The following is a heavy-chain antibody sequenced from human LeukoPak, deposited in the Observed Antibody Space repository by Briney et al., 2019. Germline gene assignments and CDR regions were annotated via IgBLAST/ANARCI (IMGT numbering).Heavy chain of an antibody. D-gene: IGHD6-6*01. Sequence: GGSLRLSCAASGFTFSSYSMNWVRQAPGKGLEWVSYISSSSSTIYYADSVKGRFTISRDNAKNSLYLQMNSLRDEDTAVYYCARDREIAARLSYYCYYGMDVWGQGTTVTVSS. CDR1: GFTFSSYS. V-gene: IGHV3-48*02. CDR2: ISSSSSTI. J-gene: IGHJ6*02. CDR3: ARDREIAARLSYYCYYGMDV.